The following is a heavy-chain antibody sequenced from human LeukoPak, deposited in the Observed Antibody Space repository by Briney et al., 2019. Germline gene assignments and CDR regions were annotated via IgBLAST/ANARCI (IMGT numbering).Heavy chain of an antibody. J-gene: IGHJ4*02. V-gene: IGHV1-8*01. CDR3: ARGSCSSTSCYVFSLDFDY. D-gene: IGHD2-2*01. CDR2: MNPNSGNT. CDR1: GYTFTSYD. Sequence: ASVKVSCKASGYTFTSYDINWVRQATGQGLEWMGWMNPNSGNTGYAQKFQGRVTMTRNTSISTAYMELSSLRSEDTAVYYGARGSCSSTSCYVFSLDFDYWGQGTLVTVSS.